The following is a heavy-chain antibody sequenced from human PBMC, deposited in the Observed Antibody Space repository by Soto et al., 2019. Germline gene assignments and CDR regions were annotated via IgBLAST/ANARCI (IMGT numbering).Heavy chain of an antibody. V-gene: IGHV3-15*05. CDR3: TKVYTVQHPTLDY. CDR2: IKSRGGGGTT. CDR1: GFNFNIAW. J-gene: IGHJ4*02. D-gene: IGHD4-4*01. Sequence: GGSLRLSCAASGFNFNIAWMTWVRQAPGKGLEWVGLIKSRGGGGTTDYAAPVQGRFTISRDDSKNKVYLQMNSLRAEDTAVYYCTKVYTVQHPTLDYWGQGTPVTVSS.